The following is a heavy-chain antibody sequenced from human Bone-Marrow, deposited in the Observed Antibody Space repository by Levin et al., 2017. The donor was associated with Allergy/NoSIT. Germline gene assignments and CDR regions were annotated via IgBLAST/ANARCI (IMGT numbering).Heavy chain of an antibody. CDR2: MSGSGGQS. CDR3: AKAGTTVMLSYSYMDV. V-gene: IGHV3-23*01. J-gene: IGHJ6*03. Sequence: GGSLRLSCVASGPILSDYAMNWVRQAPGKGLEWVSGMSGSGGQSYYSDSVKGRFTISRDFFKNTLFLHMKSLRAEDTAVYYSAKAGTTVMLSYSYMDVWGTGTTVTVSS. D-gene: IGHD4-17*01. CDR1: GPILSDYA.